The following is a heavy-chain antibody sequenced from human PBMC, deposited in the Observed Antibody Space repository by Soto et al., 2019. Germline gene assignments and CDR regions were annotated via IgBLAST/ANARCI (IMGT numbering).Heavy chain of an antibody. D-gene: IGHD3-22*01. CDR1: GGTSRNYV. J-gene: IGHJ4*02. CDR2: IIPSFGTP. V-gene: IGHV1-69*13. Sequence: SVKVSCKDSGGTSRNYVISWVRQAPGEGLEWMGGIIPSFGTPTYAQKFRGRVTITADDSTSAAYMELSSLRSEDTAVYYCARDDTSSYHYDSTNYGYFDFWGLGTLVTVSS. CDR3: ARDDTSSYHYDSTNYGYFDF.